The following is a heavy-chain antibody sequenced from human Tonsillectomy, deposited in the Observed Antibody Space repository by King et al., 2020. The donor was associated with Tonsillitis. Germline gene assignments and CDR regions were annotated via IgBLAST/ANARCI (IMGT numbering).Heavy chain of an antibody. CDR1: GFTFNSYL. D-gene: IGHD6-19*01. J-gene: IGHJ6*02. CDR3: ARYVEAVGIDG. CDR2: ISFDGSYT. Sequence: VQLVESGGGVVQPGRSLRLSCAASGFTFNSYLMHWVRQAPGKGLEWVAVISFDGSYTYYVDSVKGRLTISRDNSKNSLYLQMKSLRPEDTAVYYCARYVEAVGIDGWGQGTTVTVSS. V-gene: IGHV3-30-3*01.